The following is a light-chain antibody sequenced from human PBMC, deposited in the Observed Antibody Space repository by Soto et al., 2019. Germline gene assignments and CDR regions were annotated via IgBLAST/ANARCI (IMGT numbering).Light chain of an antibody. CDR1: QSVSSY. V-gene: IGKV3-11*01. J-gene: IGKJ3*01. Sequence: EIVLTQSPATLSLSPGERATLSCRASQSVSSYLAWYQQKPGQTPRLLIYDASNRATGIPARFSGSGSGTDFTLTTSSLEPEDFAVYYCQQRTNWTGTFGPGTKVDIX. CDR2: DAS. CDR3: QQRTNWTGT.